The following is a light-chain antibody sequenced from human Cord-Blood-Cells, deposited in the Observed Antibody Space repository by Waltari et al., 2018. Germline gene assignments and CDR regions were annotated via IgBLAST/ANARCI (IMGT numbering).Light chain of an antibody. J-gene: IGKJ4*01. Sequence: DIQMTQSPSSLSASVGDRVTITCRASQSISSYLNWYQQKPGKAPKLLIYAASSLQSGVTSRLSGSGSGTDFTLTISSLQPEDFATYYCQQSYSTPPLTFGGGTKVEIK. CDR1: QSISSY. CDR3: QQSYSTPPLT. V-gene: IGKV1-39*01. CDR2: AAS.